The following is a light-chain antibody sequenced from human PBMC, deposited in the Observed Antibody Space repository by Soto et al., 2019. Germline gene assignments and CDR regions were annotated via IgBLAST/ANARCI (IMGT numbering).Light chain of an antibody. CDR2: DAS. Sequence: IVLTQSPATMSLSPCERATLSCGASERVSSSYVAWYQMKAGLAPRLLIHDASTRASGIPDRFRGSKSGTDFTLTIRGLEPEDAALYYCQQYGSSPITFGQGTRLEIK. CDR3: QQYGSSPIT. J-gene: IGKJ5*01. V-gene: IGKV3D-20*01. CDR1: ERVSSSY.